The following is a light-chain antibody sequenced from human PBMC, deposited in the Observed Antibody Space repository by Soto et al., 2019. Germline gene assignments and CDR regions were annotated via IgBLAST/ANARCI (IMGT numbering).Light chain of an antibody. Sequence: DIQMTQSPSSLSASVGDRVTITCRASQGISDYLAWYQQKPGKVPKLLIYAVSTLQSGVPSRFSGSGSGTDFTLTISSLQPEDVATYFCQSYNSAPQYTFGQRTKLEI. CDR2: AVS. V-gene: IGKV1-27*01. CDR3: QSYNSAPQYT. J-gene: IGKJ2*01. CDR1: QGISDY.